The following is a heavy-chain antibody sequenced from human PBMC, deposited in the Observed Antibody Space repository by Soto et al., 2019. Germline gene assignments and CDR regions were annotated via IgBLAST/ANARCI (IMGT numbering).Heavy chain of an antibody. Sequence: QVQLVESGGGVVQPGRSVRLSCAASGFTFSSYGMHWVRQAPGKGLEWVAVISYDGSNKYYADSVKGRLTISRDNSKNTLYLQMNSLRGEDTAVYYCAKDNGSGCDWLRVGDASDIWGQGTMVTVSS. CDR3: AKDNGSGCDWLRVGDASDI. J-gene: IGHJ3*02. V-gene: IGHV3-30*18. CDR2: ISYDGSNK. D-gene: IGHD5-12*01. CDR1: GFTFSSYG.